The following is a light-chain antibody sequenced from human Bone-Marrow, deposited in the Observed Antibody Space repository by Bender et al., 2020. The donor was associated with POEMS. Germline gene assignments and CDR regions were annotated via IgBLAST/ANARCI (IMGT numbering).Light chain of an antibody. CDR2: DVT. Sequence: QSALTQPASVSGSPGQSIIISCTGTRNDVGDNNFVSWYQQHPDKAPKVLIYDVTNRPSGVSNRFSGSKSGNTASLTISGLQVEDEADYFCSSYASSTTLVVFGTGTKVTVL. V-gene: IGLV2-14*03. CDR3: SSYASSTTLVV. J-gene: IGLJ1*01. CDR1: RNDVGDNNF.